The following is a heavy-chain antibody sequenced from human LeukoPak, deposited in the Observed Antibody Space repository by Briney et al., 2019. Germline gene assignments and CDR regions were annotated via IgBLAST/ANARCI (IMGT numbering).Heavy chain of an antibody. CDR1: GGSFSGCY. V-gene: IGHV4-34*01. Sequence: SETLSLTCAVYGGSFSGCYWSWIRQPPGKGLEWIGEINHSGSTNYNPSLKSRVTISVDTSKNQFSLKLSSVTAADTAVYYCASSTKWGDYFDYWGQGTLVTVSS. CDR2: INHSGST. D-gene: IGHD1-26*01. CDR3: ASSTKWGDYFDY. J-gene: IGHJ4*02.